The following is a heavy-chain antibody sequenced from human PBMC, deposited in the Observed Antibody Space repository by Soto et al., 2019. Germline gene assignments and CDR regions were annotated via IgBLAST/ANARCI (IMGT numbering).Heavy chain of an antibody. Sequence: GSLRLSCAASGFTFSSYSMSWVRQAPGKGLEWVSAITGSGGSTYYADSVKGRFTISRDNSKNTLYLQMNSLRDEDTAVYYCAKEGDLIGYNYGSCFDYWGQGTLVTVSS. CDR1: GFTFSSYS. CDR2: ITGSGGST. D-gene: IGHD5-18*01. J-gene: IGHJ4*02. CDR3: AKEGDLIGYNYGSCFDY. V-gene: IGHV3-23*01.